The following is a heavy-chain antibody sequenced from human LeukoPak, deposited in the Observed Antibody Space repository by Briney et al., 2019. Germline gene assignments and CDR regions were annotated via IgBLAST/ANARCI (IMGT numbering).Heavy chain of an antibody. Sequence: GGSLRLSCAASGFTFSGSTMHWVRQASGKGLEWVGRIRSKTSSYATTYAASVKGRFTISRDDSYSTAYLEMNSLKTEDTAVYYCTVTGPAGYYMDVWGKGTKVTISS. CDR2: IRSKTSSYAT. J-gene: IGHJ6*03. D-gene: IGHD2-2*01. CDR1: GFTFSGST. CDR3: TVTGPAGYYMDV. V-gene: IGHV3-73*01.